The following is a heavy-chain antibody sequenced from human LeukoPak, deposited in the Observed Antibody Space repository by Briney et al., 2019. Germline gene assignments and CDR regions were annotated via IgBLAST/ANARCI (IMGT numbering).Heavy chain of an antibody. V-gene: IGHV3-21*01. Sequence: GGSLRLSCAASGFTFSSYSMNWVRQAPGKGLEWVSSISSSSSYIYYADSVKGRFTISRDNAKNSLYLQMDSLRAEDAAVYYCASAGPYYDFWSGYRLPFDYWGQGTLVTVSS. CDR1: GFTFSSYS. CDR3: ASAGPYYDFWSGYRLPFDY. J-gene: IGHJ4*02. CDR2: ISSSSSYI. D-gene: IGHD3-3*01.